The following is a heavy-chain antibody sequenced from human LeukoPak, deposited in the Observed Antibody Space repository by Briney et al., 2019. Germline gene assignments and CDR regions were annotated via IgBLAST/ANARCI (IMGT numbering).Heavy chain of an antibody. D-gene: IGHD2-2*01. CDR1: GYTFTSYG. CDR2: MNPNSGNT. J-gene: IGHJ4*02. V-gene: IGHV1-8*03. CDR3: ARVPSYCSSTSCRRYYFDY. Sequence: ASVKVSCKGSGYTFTSYGINWVRQATGQGLEWMGWMNPNSGNTGYAQKFQGRVTITRNTSISTAYMELSSLRSEDTAVYYCARVPSYCSSTSCRRYYFDYWGQGTLVTVSS.